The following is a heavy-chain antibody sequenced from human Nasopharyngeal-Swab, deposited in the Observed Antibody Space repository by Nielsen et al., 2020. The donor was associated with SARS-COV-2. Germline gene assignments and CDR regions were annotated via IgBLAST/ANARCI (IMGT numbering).Heavy chain of an antibody. V-gene: IGHV3-73*01. CDR2: IRSKGNSYAT. CDR1: GFIFSDSA. Sequence: LTCAASGFIFSDSAIHWVRQASGKGLEWVGRIRSKGNSYATAYAASVKGRFTISRDDSKNTAYLQMNSLITEDTAVYYCTRCGGSCYTGKDYWGQGTLVTVSS. J-gene: IGHJ4*02. CDR3: TRCGGSCYTGKDY. D-gene: IGHD2-15*01.